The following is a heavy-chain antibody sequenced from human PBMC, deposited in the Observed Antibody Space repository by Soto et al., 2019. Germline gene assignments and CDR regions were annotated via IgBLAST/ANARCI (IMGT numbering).Heavy chain of an antibody. Sequence: EVQLVESGGGLVQPGRSLRLSCAASGFTFDDYAMHWVRQAPGKGLEWVSGISWNSGSIGYADSVKGRFTISRDNAKNSLYLQMNSLRAEDTALYYCAKDTSSSPSGFDYWGQGTLVTVSS. CDR2: ISWNSGSI. D-gene: IGHD6-6*01. CDR3: AKDTSSSPSGFDY. CDR1: GFTFDDYA. J-gene: IGHJ4*02. V-gene: IGHV3-9*01.